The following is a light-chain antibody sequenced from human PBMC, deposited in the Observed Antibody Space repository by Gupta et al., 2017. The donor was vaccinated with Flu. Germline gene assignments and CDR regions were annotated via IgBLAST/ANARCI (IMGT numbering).Light chain of an antibody. CDR1: SDINVGSYN. CDR3: MNWPSNAFFV. J-gene: IGLJ1*01. Sequence: QPVLTQPPSSSASPGESARLTCTLPSDINVGSYNIYWYQQKPGSPPRYLLHYYSDAVKGQGSGVPSRFSGSTDSSANTASTLTSGLQSEDDADEYCMNWPSNAFFVFGTGTKLTVL. V-gene: IGLV5-37*01. CDR2: YYSDAVK.